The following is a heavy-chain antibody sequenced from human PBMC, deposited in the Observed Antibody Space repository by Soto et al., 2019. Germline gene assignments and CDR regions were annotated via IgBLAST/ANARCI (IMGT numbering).Heavy chain of an antibody. CDR1: GGSISSYY. J-gene: IGHJ4*02. D-gene: IGHD2-2*01. V-gene: IGHV4-59*08. CDR2: IYYSGST. Sequence: SETLSLTCTVSGGSISSYYWSWIRQPPGKGLEWIGYIYYSGSTNYNPSLKSRVTISVDTSKNQFSLKLSSVTAADTAVYYCARTDLLGYCSSTSCYPGAHFDYWGQGTLVTVSS. CDR3: ARTDLLGYCSSTSCYPGAHFDY.